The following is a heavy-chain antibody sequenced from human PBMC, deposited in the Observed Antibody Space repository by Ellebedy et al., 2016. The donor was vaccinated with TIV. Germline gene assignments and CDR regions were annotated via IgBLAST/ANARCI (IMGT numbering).Heavy chain of an antibody. D-gene: IGHD6-19*01. CDR1: GFTFSNAW. Sequence: GGSLRLXXAASGFTFSNAWMNWVRQAPGKGLEWVSSISSSSSYIYYADSVKGRFTISRDNAKNSLYLQMNSLRAEDTAVYYCARGGYSSGWYADYWGQGTLVTVSS. CDR2: ISSSSSYI. CDR3: ARGGYSSGWYADY. V-gene: IGHV3-21*01. J-gene: IGHJ4*02.